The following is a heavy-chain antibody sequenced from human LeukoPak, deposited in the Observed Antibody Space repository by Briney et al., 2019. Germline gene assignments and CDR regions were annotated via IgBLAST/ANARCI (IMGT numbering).Heavy chain of an antibody. CDR3: ARARGYSYNPLFDC. CDR1: GLTFSSYW. J-gene: IGHJ4*02. D-gene: IGHD5-18*01. V-gene: IGHV3-7*04. CDR2: IKQDGGES. Sequence: PGGSLRLSCVASGLTFSSYWMSWVRQAPGKGLEWVANIKQDGGESYYVDAVKGRFTISRDNAKNSLYLQMNRLRADDTAVYYCARARGYSYNPLFDCWGQGTLVTVSS.